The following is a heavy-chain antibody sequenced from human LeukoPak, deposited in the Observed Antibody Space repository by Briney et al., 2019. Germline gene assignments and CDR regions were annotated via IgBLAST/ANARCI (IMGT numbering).Heavy chain of an antibody. CDR1: GFTFNSYA. J-gene: IGHJ6*02. V-gene: IGHV3-23*01. CDR2: ISGNGDDT. CDR3: AKDQIVVTPSYGMDV. Sequence: GGSLRLSCTVSGFTFNSYAMSWVRQAPGKGLEWVSSISGNGDDTYHADSVKGRFTISRDNSKNTLYLQMNSLRAEDTAVYYCAKDQIVVTPSYGMDVWGQGTTVTVSS. D-gene: IGHD2-15*01.